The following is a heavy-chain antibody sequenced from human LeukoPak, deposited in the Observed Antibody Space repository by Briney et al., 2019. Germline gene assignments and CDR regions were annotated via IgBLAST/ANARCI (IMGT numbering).Heavy chain of an antibody. V-gene: IGHV1-18*01. CDR3: TRETAVGTRMFDS. D-gene: IGHD6-13*01. Sequence: ASVKVSCKASGYTFTSYGISWVRQAPGQGLEWMGWISAYNGNTNYAQKLQGRVTITTDTSTSTAYMELRRLRSDDTAVYYCTRETAVGTRMFDSWGQGPLVTVSS. CDR1: GYTFTSYG. CDR2: ISAYNGNT. J-gene: IGHJ4*02.